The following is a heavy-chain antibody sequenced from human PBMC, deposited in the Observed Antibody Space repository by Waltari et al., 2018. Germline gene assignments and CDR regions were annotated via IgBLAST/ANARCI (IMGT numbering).Heavy chain of an antibody. D-gene: IGHD3-16*02. J-gene: IGHJ4*02. V-gene: IGHV3-23*01. CDR3: AKGSRGYTNYFFDY. CDR2: ISGSGATP. CDR1: GSSFIGYA. Sequence: EVQLLESAGGLVQPGGALRLSCAASGSSFIGYAVIWVRVAPGEGLELVASISGSGATPFYADSVKGRFTIVRDNSKDTLYLQMNSLRVDDSAVYYCAKGSRGYTNYFFDYWGQGALVTVSS.